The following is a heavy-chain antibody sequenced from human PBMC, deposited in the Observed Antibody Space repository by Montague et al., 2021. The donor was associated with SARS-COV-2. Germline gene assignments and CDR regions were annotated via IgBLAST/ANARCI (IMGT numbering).Heavy chain of an antibody. J-gene: IGHJ4*02. V-gene: IGHV4-39*01. CDR3: ARHAPFSDNYRRYPFNFDF. D-gene: IGHD1-1*01. Sequence: SETLSLTCTVSGGAISTSSFHWGWVRQSPGKGLEWIATIYFSGSAYYIPSLKSRVSISIDTSKNKFSLQLTSVTAADTAVYYCARHAPFSDNYRRYPFNFDFWGQGTLVTVSS. CDR2: IYFSGSA. CDR1: GGAISTSSFH.